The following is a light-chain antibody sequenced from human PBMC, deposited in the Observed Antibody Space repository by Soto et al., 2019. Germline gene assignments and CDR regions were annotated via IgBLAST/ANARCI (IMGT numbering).Light chain of an antibody. V-gene: IGLV2-23*02. Sequence: QSALTQPAAVSGSPGQSITISCTGTSSDVGLYNPVSWYQQPPGKAPKLIIYEVNERPSGISDRFSGSKSGNTASLTISGLQDEDEADYYCCSYVGSSILMFGGGTQLT. CDR1: SSDVGLYNP. CDR2: EVN. CDR3: CSYVGSSILM. J-gene: IGLJ3*02.